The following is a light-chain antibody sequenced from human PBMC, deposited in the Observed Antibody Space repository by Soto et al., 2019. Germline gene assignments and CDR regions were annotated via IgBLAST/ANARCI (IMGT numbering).Light chain of an antibody. Sequence: QAVVTQPPSASGTPGQRVTISCSGSSSNIGSNTVNWYQHLPGTAPKLLIYSNNQRPSGVPDGFSGSKSGTSGSLAISGLQSEDEADYYCAAWDDSLNALVFGGGTKVTVL. J-gene: IGLJ2*01. CDR1: SSNIGSNT. V-gene: IGLV1-44*01. CDR3: AAWDDSLNALV. CDR2: SNN.